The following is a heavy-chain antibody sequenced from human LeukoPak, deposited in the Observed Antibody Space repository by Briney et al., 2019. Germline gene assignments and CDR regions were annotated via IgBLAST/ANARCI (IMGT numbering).Heavy chain of an antibody. CDR3: ARTTMVRGTYYMDV. Sequence: SETLSLTRTVSGGSISSYYWSWIRQPPGKGLEWIGYIYYSGYTNYNPSLKSRVTISVDTSKNQFSLKLSSVTAADTAVYYCARTTMVRGTYYMDVWGKGTTVTIS. CDR1: GGSISSYY. D-gene: IGHD3-10*01. CDR2: IYYSGYT. J-gene: IGHJ6*03. V-gene: IGHV4-59*01.